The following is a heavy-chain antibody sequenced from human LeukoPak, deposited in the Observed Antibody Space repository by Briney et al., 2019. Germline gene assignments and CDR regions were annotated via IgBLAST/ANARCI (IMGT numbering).Heavy chain of an antibody. CDR1: GGCISSSSYY. CDR3: GGFGELFGGTERLIDY. J-gene: IGHJ4*02. D-gene: IGHD3-10*01. Sequence: SETLSLTCTVSGGCISSSSYYWGWIRQPPGKGLEWIGSIYYSGSTYYNPSLKSRVTISVDTSKNQFSLKLSSVTAADTAVYYCGGFGELFGGTERLIDYWGQGTLVTVSS. V-gene: IGHV4-39*07. CDR2: IYYSGST.